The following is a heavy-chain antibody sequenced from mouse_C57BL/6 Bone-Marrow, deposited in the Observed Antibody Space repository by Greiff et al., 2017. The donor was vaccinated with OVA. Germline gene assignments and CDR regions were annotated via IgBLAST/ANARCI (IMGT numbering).Heavy chain of an antibody. D-gene: IGHD1-1*01. CDR1: GYTFTSYW. CDR2: IHPNSGST. V-gene: IGHV1-64*01. J-gene: IGHJ2*01. CDR3: ARGFGVTTVVATDY. Sequence: VQLQQPGAELVKPGASVKLSCKASGYTFTSYWMHWVKQRPGQGLEWIGMIHPNSGSTNYNEKFKSKATLTVDTSSSTAYMQLSSLTSEDSAVYYCARGFGVTTVVATDYWGQGTTLTVSS.